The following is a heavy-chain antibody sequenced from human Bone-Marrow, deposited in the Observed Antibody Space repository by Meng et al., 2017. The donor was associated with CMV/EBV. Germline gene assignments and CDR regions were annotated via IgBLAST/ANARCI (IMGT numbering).Heavy chain of an antibody. Sequence: GGSLRLSCAASAFTFTRHSMNWVRQAPGKGLEWLSYISTSSDIIYYADSVRGRFTISRDNAKNSLYLQMNSLRAEDTAVYYCARDRLAAADYGMDVWGQGTTVTVSS. CDR1: AFTFTRHS. CDR2: ISTSSDII. V-gene: IGHV3-48*04. CDR3: ARDRLAAADYGMDV. D-gene: IGHD6-13*01. J-gene: IGHJ6*02.